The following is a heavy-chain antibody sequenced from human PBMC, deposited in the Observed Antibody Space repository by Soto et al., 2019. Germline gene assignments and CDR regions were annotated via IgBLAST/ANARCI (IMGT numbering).Heavy chain of an antibody. CDR3: ARGRLLKYSYGKFDY. Sequence: PSETLSLTCAVYGGSFSGYYWSWIRQPPGKGLEWIGEINHSGSTNYNPSLKSRVTISVDTSKNQFSLKLSPVTAADTAVYYCARGRLLKYSYGKFDYWGQGTLVTVSS. CDR2: INHSGST. D-gene: IGHD5-18*01. J-gene: IGHJ4*02. CDR1: GGSFSGYY. V-gene: IGHV4-34*01.